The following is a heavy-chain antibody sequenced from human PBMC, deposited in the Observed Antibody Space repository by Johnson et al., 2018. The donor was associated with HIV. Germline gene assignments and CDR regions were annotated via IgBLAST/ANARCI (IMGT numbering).Heavy chain of an antibody. CDR3: ARSRYDSSGHDAFDI. J-gene: IGHJ3*02. V-gene: IGHV3-30-3*01. Sequence: VQLVESGGGVVQPGRSLRLSCAASGFTFSSYAMHWVRQAPGKGLEWVAVISYDGSNKYYADSVKGRFTISRDNSKNTLYLQMNSLRAEDTAVYYCARSRYDSSGHDAFDIWGQGTMVTVSS. CDR1: GFTFSSYA. D-gene: IGHD3-22*01. CDR2: ISYDGSNK.